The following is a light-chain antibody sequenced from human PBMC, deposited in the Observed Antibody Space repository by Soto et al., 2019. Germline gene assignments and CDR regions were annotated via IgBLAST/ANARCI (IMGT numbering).Light chain of an antibody. Sequence: DIQMTQSPSSLSASVGARATITCRASQSISSYLNWYQQKPGKAPQLQIYAASSLQSGVPSRFSGSRAGTDFFIIISSLQHDDFATYYCQQSYSTHMTFGQGTRMDIK. CDR1: QSISSY. CDR3: QQSYSTHMT. CDR2: AAS. V-gene: IGKV1-39*01. J-gene: IGKJ5*01.